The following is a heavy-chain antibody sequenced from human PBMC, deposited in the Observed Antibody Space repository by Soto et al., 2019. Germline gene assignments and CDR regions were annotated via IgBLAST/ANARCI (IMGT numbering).Heavy chain of an antibody. CDR2: IKQDGSEK. CDR1: GFGFNNNW. Sequence: EVQLVESGGGLVQPGGSLGLSCAASGFGFNNNWMSWVRQAPGKGLEWVANIKQDGSEKSYVDSVKGRFTISRDNAKNSMYLQMNSLRAEDTAVYYCARIATGGRRDFDYWGQGTLVTVSP. V-gene: IGHV3-7*05. J-gene: IGHJ4*02. CDR3: ARIATGGRRDFDY. D-gene: IGHD6-13*01.